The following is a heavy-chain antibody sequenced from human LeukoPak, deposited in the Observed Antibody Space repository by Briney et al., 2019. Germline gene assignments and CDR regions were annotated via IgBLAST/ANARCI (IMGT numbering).Heavy chain of an antibody. Sequence: PSETLSLTCTVSGGSISSYYWSWVRQPPGKGLEWIGYIYYSGSTNYNPSLTSRGTISVDTSKKQFSLRRSSGTAADTAVYYCARRRDTAMVFAFYIWGQGAMVTVSS. V-gene: IGHV4-59*01. CDR3: ARRRDTAMVFAFYI. CDR1: GGSISSYY. D-gene: IGHD5-18*01. CDR2: IYYSGST. J-gene: IGHJ3*02.